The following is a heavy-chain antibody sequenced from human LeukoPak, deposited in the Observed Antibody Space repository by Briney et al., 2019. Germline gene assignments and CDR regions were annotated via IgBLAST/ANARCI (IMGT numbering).Heavy chain of an antibody. CDR1: GGSISSYY. Sequence: SETLSLTCTVSGGSISSYYWSWIRQPPGKGLEWIGYIYYSGSTNYNPSLKSRVTMSIDTSNNQFSLKLKSVTSADTAVYYCARMVGQLIEYYFDYWGRGTLVTVSS. CDR3: ARMVGQLIEYYFDY. V-gene: IGHV4-59*01. J-gene: IGHJ4*02. CDR2: IYYSGST. D-gene: IGHD1/OR15-1a*01.